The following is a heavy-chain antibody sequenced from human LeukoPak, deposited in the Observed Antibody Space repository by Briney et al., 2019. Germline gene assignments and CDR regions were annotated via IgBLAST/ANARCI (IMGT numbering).Heavy chain of an antibody. V-gene: IGHV1-69*13. J-gene: IGHJ4*02. CDR3: ARFHISGDSFDY. CDR1: GGTFSSYA. CDR2: IIPIFGTA. Sequence: ASVKVSCRASGGTFSSYAISWVRQAPGQGLGWMGGIIPIFGTANYAQKFQGRVTITADESTSTAYMELSSLRSEDTAVYYCARFHISGDSFDYWGQGTLVTVSS. D-gene: IGHD3-10*01.